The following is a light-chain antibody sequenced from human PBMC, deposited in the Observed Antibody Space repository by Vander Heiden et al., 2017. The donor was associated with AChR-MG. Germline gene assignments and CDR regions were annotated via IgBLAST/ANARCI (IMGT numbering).Light chain of an antibody. J-gene: IGLJ3*02. Sequence: SYELTQPPSVSVSPGQTASITCSGDRLGNKYASWYQQKPRQSPVLVMHQKDKRPSGIPGRFSGSSSGNTATLTISGTQALDEADYFCQAWDSRDNWVFGGGTKQTVL. CDR2: QKD. V-gene: IGLV3-1*01. CDR3: QAWDSRDNWV. CDR1: RLGNKY.